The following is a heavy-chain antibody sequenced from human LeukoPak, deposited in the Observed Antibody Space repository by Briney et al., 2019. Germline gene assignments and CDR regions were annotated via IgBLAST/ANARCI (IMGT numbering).Heavy chain of an antibody. J-gene: IGHJ4*02. Sequence: PGRSLRLSCAASGFTFSSYGMHWVRQAPGKGLEWVAVIWYDGSNKYYADSVKGRFTISRDNSKNTPYLQMNSLRAEDTAVYYCAKGALAVAGIDYWGQGTLVTVSS. CDR3: AKGALAVAGIDY. CDR2: IWYDGSNK. D-gene: IGHD6-19*01. V-gene: IGHV3-33*06. CDR1: GFTFSSYG.